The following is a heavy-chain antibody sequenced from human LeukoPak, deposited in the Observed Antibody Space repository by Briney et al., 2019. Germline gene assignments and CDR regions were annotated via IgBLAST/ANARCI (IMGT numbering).Heavy chain of an antibody. J-gene: IGHJ4*02. Sequence: GGSLRLSCAASGFTFTIYAMTWVRQAPGKGLEWVSGIYGSGQTTYYADSVKGRFTISRDNSKNTLYLQMSSLRLGDTAVYYCAKGHAPSGSYADYWGQGTLVTVSS. D-gene: IGHD1-26*01. CDR3: AKGHAPSGSYADY. CDR2: IYGSGQTT. V-gene: IGHV3-23*01. CDR1: GFTFTIYA.